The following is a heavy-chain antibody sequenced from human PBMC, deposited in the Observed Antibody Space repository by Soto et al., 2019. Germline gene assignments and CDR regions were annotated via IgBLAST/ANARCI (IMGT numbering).Heavy chain of an antibody. CDR3: ASVGTAARQQWLADYYYGMDV. J-gene: IGHJ6*02. CDR1: GFTFSSDA. CDR2: ISYDGSNK. D-gene: IGHD6-19*01. V-gene: IGHV3-30-3*01. Sequence: GGSLRLSCAASGFTFSSDAMHWVRQARGKWLEWVSVISYDGSNKYYADSVKGRFTISRDNSKNTLYLQMNSLRAEDTAVYYCASVGTAARQQWLADYYYGMDVWGQGTTVTVSS.